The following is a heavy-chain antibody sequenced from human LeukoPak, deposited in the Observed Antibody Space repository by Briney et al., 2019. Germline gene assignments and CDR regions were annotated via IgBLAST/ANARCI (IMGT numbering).Heavy chain of an antibody. V-gene: IGHV3-30*18. CDR3: AKDPGGRYYYYYMDV. D-gene: IGHD3-16*01. CDR2: KSYDGSNK. Sequence: PGGSLRLSCAASGFTFSSYGMHWVRQAPGKGLEWVAVKSYDGSNKYYADSVKGRFTISRDNSKNTLYLQMNSLRAEDTAVYYCAKDPGGRYYYYYMDVWGKGTTVTVSS. J-gene: IGHJ6*03. CDR1: GFTFSSYG.